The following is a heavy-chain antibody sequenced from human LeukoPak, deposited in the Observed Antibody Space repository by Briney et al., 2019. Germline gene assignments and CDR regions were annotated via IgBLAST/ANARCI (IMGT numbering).Heavy chain of an antibody. CDR2: ISYDGSNK. CDR1: GFTFSSYA. V-gene: IGHV3-30-3*01. J-gene: IGHJ4*02. Sequence: GRSLRLSCAASGFTFSSYAMHWVRQAPGKGLEWVAAISYDGSNKYYADSVKGRFTISRDNSKNTLYLQMNSLRAEDTAVYYCAKGNYDFWSGDFDYWGQGTLVTVSS. CDR3: AKGNYDFWSGDFDY. D-gene: IGHD3-3*01.